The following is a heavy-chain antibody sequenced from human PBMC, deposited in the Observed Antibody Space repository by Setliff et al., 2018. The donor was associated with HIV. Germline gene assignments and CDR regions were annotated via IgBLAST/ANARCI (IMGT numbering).Heavy chain of an antibody. CDR1: GFTFSSYS. CDR3: ARDCRVGWVFTYGMDV. Sequence: PGGSLRLSCAASGFTFSSYSMNWVRQAPGKGLEWVPAISSGGEIMFYADSVKGRFTISRDNSKNTLFLQMNSLRPEDTAVYYCARDCRVGWVFTYGMDVWGQGTLVTVSS. D-gene: IGHD6-13*01. J-gene: IGHJ6*02. V-gene: IGHV3-23*01. CDR2: ISSGGEIM.